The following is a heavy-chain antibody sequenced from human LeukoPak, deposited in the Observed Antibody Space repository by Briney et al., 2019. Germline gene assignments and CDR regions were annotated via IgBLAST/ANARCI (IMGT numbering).Heavy chain of an antibody. CDR1: GFTFSSYG. D-gene: IGHD3-22*01. CDR3: ASEHDSSGYYSFGAFDI. Sequence: GGSLRLSCAASGFTFSSYGMTWVRQAPGKGLEWVAVISYDGSKKYYADSVKGRFTISRDNSKNTLYVQMNSLRSEDTAVYYCASEHDSSGYYSFGAFDIWGQGTVVTVSS. CDR2: ISYDGSKK. J-gene: IGHJ3*02. V-gene: IGHV3-30*03.